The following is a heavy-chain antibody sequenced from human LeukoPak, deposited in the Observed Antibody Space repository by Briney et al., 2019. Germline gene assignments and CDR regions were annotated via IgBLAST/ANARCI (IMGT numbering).Heavy chain of an antibody. D-gene: IGHD5-18*01. J-gene: IGHJ4*02. V-gene: IGHV3-23*01. Sequence: GGTLRLSCAASGFTFSSYGMSWVRQAPGKGLEWVSAISGSGGSTYYADSVKGRFTISRDNSKNTLYLQMNSLRAEDTAVYYCASHVGYSYARFDYWGQGTLVTVSS. CDR1: GFTFSSYG. CDR2: ISGSGGST. CDR3: ASHVGYSYARFDY.